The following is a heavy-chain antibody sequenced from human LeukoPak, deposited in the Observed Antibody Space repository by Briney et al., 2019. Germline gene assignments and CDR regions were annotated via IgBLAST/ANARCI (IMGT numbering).Heavy chain of an antibody. CDR3: ASYYCSSGSCYFDT. J-gene: IGHJ4*02. CDR2: IYRGDT. Sequence: GGSLRLSCAVSGFTAGYNYMSWVRQAPGKGLEWVSVIYRGDTYYANSVKGRFTISRDDSKNTVFLQMNRLRADDTAVYFCASYYCSSGSCYFDTWGQGTLVAVSS. CDR1: GFTAGYNY. V-gene: IGHV3-53*01. D-gene: IGHD2-15*01.